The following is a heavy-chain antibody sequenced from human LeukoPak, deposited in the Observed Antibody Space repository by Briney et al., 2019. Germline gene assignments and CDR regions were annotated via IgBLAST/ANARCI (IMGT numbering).Heavy chain of an antibody. CDR2: ISWDGGST. Sequence: PGGSLRLSCAASGFTFDDYAMHWVRQAPGKGLEWVSLISWDGGSTYYADSVKGRFTISRDNSKNSLYLQMNSLRAEDTALYYCAEPEYKATVWSDAFDIWGQGTMVTVSS. J-gene: IGHJ3*02. D-gene: IGHD4-17*01. CDR3: AEPEYKATVWSDAFDI. V-gene: IGHV3-43D*03. CDR1: GFTFDDYA.